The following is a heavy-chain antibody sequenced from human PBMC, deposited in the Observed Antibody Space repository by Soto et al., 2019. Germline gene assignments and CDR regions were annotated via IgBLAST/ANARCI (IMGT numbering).Heavy chain of an antibody. J-gene: IGHJ3*02. V-gene: IGHV1-2*02. D-gene: IGHD6-6*01. Sequence: ATVKVSCKATGYTSTGYYMHWVRQAPGQGLEWMGWINPNSGGTNYAQKFQGRVTMTRDTSTSTVYMELSSLRSEDTAVYYCARVGAARTDAFDIWGQGTMVTVSS. CDR2: INPNSGGT. CDR3: ARVGAARTDAFDI. CDR1: GYTSTGYY.